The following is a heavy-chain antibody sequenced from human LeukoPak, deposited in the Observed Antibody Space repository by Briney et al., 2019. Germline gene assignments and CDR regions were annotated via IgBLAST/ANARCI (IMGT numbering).Heavy chain of an antibody. D-gene: IGHD1-26*01. CDR1: VGSISSYY. Sequence: SETLSLTCTVSVGSISSYYWSWIRQPPGKGLEWIGYIYYSGSTNYNPSLKSRVTISVDTSKNQFSLKLSSVTAADTAVYYCARESLDAFDIWGQGTMVTVSS. CDR2: IYYSGST. CDR3: ARESLDAFDI. V-gene: IGHV4-59*01. J-gene: IGHJ3*02.